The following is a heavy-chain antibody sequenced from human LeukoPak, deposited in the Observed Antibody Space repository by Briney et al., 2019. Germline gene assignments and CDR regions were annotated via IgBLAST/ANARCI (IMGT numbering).Heavy chain of an antibody. CDR3: ASRRDLPYYFDY. V-gene: IGHV3-48*03. J-gene: IGHJ4*02. Sequence: GGSLRLSCAASGFTFSSYEMNWVRQAPGKGLEWVSYISSSGSTIYYADSVKGRFTISRDNAKDSLYLQMNGLRAEDTAAYYCASRRDLPYYFDYWGQGTLVTVSS. CDR1: GFTFSSYE. D-gene: IGHD5-24*01. CDR2: ISSSGSTI.